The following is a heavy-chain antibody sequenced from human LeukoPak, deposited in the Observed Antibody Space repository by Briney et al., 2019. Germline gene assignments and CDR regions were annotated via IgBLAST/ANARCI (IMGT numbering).Heavy chain of an antibody. CDR1: GFTFSSYT. CDR3: ATDYYVSGSYYRLFY. Sequence: GGSLRLSCAASGFTFSSYTMTWVRQAPGKGLEWSPVSGGGDSTYYADSVKGRFTISRDNAKNTLYLQMNNLRAEDTAIYYCATDYYVSGSYYRLFYWGQGTLVTVSS. J-gene: IGHJ4*02. V-gene: IGHV3-23*01. D-gene: IGHD3-10*01. CDR2: SGGGDST.